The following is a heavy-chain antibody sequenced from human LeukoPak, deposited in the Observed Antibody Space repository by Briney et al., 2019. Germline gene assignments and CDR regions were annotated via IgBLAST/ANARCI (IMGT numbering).Heavy chain of an antibody. CDR3: VTKSSGYWETASPSDY. Sequence: PGGSLRLSCAASGFTFSDYYMSWIRQAPGKGLEWVSAISGSGGSTYYADSVKGRFTISRDNSKNTLYLQMNSLRAEDTAVYYCVTKSSGYWETASPSDYWGQGTLVTVSS. CDR1: GFTFSDYY. J-gene: IGHJ4*02. D-gene: IGHD3-22*01. V-gene: IGHV3-23*01. CDR2: ISGSGGST.